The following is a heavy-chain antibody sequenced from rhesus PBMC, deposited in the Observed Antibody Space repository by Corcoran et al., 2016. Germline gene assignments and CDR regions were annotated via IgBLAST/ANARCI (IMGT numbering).Heavy chain of an antibody. CDR2: ISGSSDAT. Sequence: QVQLQESGPGLVKPSETLSLTCAASGGSVSSGHWWNWIRKPPGKGLEWIGYISGSSDATYYNPSPKRRFTFSRDTSKNHFSLRLNSVTAADTAVYYCARGSTVDYWGPGVLVTVSS. CDR3: ARGSTVDY. CDR1: GGSVSSGHW. J-gene: IGHJ4*01. V-gene: IGHV4-65*01.